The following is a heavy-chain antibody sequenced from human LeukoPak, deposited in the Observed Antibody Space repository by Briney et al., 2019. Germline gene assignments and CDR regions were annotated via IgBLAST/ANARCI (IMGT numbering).Heavy chain of an antibody. D-gene: IGHD3-22*01. V-gene: IGHV3-7*01. J-gene: IGHJ4*02. CDR2: IKKDGSEK. CDR1: GFTFSSHW. CDR3: ARGYYYDSSGYYRALGY. Sequence: GGSLRLSCAASGFTFSSHWMSWVRQAPGKGLEWVANIKKDGSEKYYVDAVKGRFTISRDNAKTSLYLQMNSLRAEDTAVYYCARGYYYDSSGYYRALGYWGQGTLVTVSS.